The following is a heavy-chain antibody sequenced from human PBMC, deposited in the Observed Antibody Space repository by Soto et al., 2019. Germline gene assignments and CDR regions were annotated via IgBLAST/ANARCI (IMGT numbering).Heavy chain of an antibody. J-gene: IGHJ6*02. CDR2: VYFSGST. D-gene: IGHD3-22*01. V-gene: IGHV4-61*08. Sequence: SETLSLTCSVSVDSVSSGDYYWSWIRQPPGKGLEWIGHVYFSGSTNYIPSLKSRLTMSVDTSKNQFSLKLSSVTAADTAVYYCARDFPSTYYYDSSGSPARGYYYYGMDVWGQGTTVTVSS. CDR3: ARDFPSTYYYDSSGSPARGYYYYGMDV. CDR1: VDSVSSGDYY.